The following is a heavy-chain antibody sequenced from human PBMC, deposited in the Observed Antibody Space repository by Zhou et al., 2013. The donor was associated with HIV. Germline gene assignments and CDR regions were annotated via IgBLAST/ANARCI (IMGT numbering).Heavy chain of an antibody. D-gene: IGHD1-26*01. CDR2: LYHSGNT. CDR3: AGQWELQNYFDFWGQGTLVTVSSGWTFCHCDYYYYYGMDV. CDR1: GYSISSGYY. V-gene: IGHV4-38-2*01. Sequence: QVQLQESGPGLVTPSETLSLTCAVSGYSISSGYYWGWIRQPPGKGLEWIGSLYHSGNTYYNPSLKSRLTISVDTSKNQFSLRLSSVTAADTAVYYCAGQWELQNYFDFWGQGTLVTVSSGWTFCHCDYYYYYGMDVWGQGTTVTVSS. J-gene: IGHJ6*02.